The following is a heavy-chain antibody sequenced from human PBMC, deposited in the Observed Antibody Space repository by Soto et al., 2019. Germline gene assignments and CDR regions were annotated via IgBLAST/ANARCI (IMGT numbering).Heavy chain of an antibody. J-gene: IGHJ4*02. CDR2: IWYDGNNK. Sequence: QVQLVESGGGVVQPGGSLRVSCAASGFNFKSYGIHWVRQAPGKGLEWVALIWYDGNNKYYADSVKARFTISRDNSKNIAYLQRYSRGAEDTAVYYCARLGGSGSYTVDYWGQGTLVTVS. CDR3: ARLGGSGSYTVDY. CDR1: GFNFKSYG. D-gene: IGHD3-10*01. V-gene: IGHV3-33*01.